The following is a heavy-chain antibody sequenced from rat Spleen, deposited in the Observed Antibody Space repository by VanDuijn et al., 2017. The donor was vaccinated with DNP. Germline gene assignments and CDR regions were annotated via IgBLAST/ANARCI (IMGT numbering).Heavy chain of an antibody. CDR2: IWSDGDT. CDR1: GFSLSIFH. V-gene: IGHV2-32*01. Sequence: QVQLRESGPGLVQPSQTLSLTCTASGFSLSIFHVHWVRQPPGKGLEWMGVIWSDGDTSYNSALKSRLNISRDTSKSQVFLKMNSLQTEDTATYYCARDPYNSGFDYWGQGVMVTVSS. D-gene: IGHD4-3*01. CDR3: ARDPYNSGFDY. J-gene: IGHJ2*01.